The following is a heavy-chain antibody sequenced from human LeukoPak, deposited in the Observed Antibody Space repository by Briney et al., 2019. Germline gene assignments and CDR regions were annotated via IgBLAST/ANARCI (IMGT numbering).Heavy chain of an antibody. CDR3: AKGRYSGYNYVAPVDY. CDR2: ISGSGGST. V-gene: IGHV3-23*01. J-gene: IGHJ4*02. Sequence: GGSLRLSCAASGFTFSSYAMSWVRQAPGKGLGWVSAISGSGGSTYYADSVKGRFTISRDNSKNTLYLQMNSLRAEDTAVYYCAKGRYSGYNYVAPVDYWGQGTLVTVSS. D-gene: IGHD5-12*01. CDR1: GFTFSSYA.